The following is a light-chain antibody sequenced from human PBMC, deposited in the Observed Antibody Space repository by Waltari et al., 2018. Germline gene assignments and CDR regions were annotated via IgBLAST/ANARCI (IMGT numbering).Light chain of an antibody. Sequence: DIDMTQSPSYVSAFVGDSVNITCRASRSISEWLGWYQQRQGSAPLLLLIHAASSLQSGVPSRFSGSGFGTQFTLTINSLQPEDSATYYCQQGDSFPPTFGAGTKVDIK. J-gene: IGKJ4*01. CDR2: AAS. V-gene: IGKV1-12*01. CDR3: QQGDSFPPT. CDR1: RSISEW.